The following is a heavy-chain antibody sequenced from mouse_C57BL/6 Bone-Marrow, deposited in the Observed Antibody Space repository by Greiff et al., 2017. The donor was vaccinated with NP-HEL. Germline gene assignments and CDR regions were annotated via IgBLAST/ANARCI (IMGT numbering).Heavy chain of an antibody. CDR2: IYPGDGDT. CDR1: GYAFSSSW. D-gene: IGHD2-2*01. CDR3: ARGYDGPYWYFDV. J-gene: IGHJ1*03. Sequence: VQLQQSGPELVKPGASVKISCKASGYAFSSSWMNWVKQRPGKGLEWIGRIYPGDGDTNYNGKFKGKATLTADKSSSTAYMQLSSLTSEDSAVYFCARGYDGPYWYFDVWGTGTTVTVSS. V-gene: IGHV1-82*01.